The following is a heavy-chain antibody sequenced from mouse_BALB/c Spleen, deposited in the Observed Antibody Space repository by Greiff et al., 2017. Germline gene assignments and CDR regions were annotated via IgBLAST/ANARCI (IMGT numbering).Heavy chain of an antibody. CDR1: GDSITSGY. CDR3: ASERHTVVGGYWYFDV. CDR2: ISYSGST. V-gene: IGHV3-8*02. Sequence: EVNVVESGPSLVKPSQTLSLTCSVTGDSITSGYWNWIRKFPGNKLEYMGYISYSGSTYYNPSLKSRISITRDTSKNQYYLQLNSVTTEDTATYYCASERHTVVGGYWYFDVWGAGTTVTVSS. D-gene: IGHD1-1*01. J-gene: IGHJ1*01.